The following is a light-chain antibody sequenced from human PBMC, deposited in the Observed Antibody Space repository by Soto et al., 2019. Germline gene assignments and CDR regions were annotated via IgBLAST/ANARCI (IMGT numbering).Light chain of an antibody. CDR2: DAS. V-gene: IGKV3-20*01. CDR3: NQYYRTPRT. Sequence: EIGLTQSPGTLSLSPGERATLFCRANQTLNLNYLAWYQQKPCQAPRLLIYDASTRATGTPDRFSGTGSATDFTLIISRLEPEDFAVYNCNQYYRTPRTFGQGTKVDLK. CDR1: QTLNLNY. J-gene: IGKJ1*01.